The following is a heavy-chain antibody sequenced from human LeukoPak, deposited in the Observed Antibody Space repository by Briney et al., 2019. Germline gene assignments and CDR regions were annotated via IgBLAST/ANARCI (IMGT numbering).Heavy chain of an antibody. V-gene: IGHV4-39*02. Sequence: PSETLSLTCTVSGGSISSSSYYWGWIRQPPGKGLEWIGSIYYSGSTYYNPSLKSRVTISVDTSKNQFTLKLSSVTAADTAVYYCARDQGYQLLSPRDVFDIWGQGTMVTVSS. D-gene: IGHD2-2*01. CDR3: ARDQGYQLLSPRDVFDI. J-gene: IGHJ3*02. CDR1: GGSISSSSYY. CDR2: IYYSGST.